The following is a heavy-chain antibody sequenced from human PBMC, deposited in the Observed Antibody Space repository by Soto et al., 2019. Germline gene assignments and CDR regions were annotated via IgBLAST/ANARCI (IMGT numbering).Heavy chain of an antibody. CDR2: ISGAGDII. CDR3: AREGTYGGDWFAY. CDR1: GFTFSSYS. V-gene: IGHV3-48*02. D-gene: IGHD2-21*01. Sequence: EVQLVESGGGLVQPGGSLRLTCAASGFTFSSYSRTWVRRAPGKGLEWISVISGAGDIIFYADSLKGRFTIARDNARDSLYLQMHSLRDEDTAIYYCAREGTYGGDWFAYWGQGTLVTVSS. J-gene: IGHJ5*01.